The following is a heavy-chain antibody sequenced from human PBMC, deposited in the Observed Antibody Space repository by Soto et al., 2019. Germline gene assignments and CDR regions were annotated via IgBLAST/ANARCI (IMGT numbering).Heavy chain of an antibody. J-gene: IGHJ6*02. CDR1: GGTFSSYA. V-gene: IGHV1-69*18. D-gene: IGHD4-4*01. Sequence: QVQLVQSGAEVKKPGSSVTVSCKASGGTFSSYAISWVRQAPGQGLEWMGRIITFIGTANYAQKFQGRVTITADESTSKAYMELTRLRSEDTAVYYCARVVMTTVPASYYYGMDVWGQGTTVTVSS. CDR3: ARVVMTTVPASYYYGMDV. CDR2: IITFIGTA.